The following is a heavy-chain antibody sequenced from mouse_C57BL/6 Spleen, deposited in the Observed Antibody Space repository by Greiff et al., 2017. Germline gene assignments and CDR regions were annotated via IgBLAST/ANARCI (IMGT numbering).Heavy chain of an antibody. J-gene: IGHJ4*01. CDR3: ARGPAYYSNPYYAMDY. D-gene: IGHD2-5*01. CDR2: INPNNGGT. CDR1: GYTFTDYN. V-gene: IGHV1-18*01. Sequence: VQLQQSGPELVKPGASVKIPCKASGYTFTDYNMDWVKQSHGKSLEWIGDINPNNGGTINNQKFKGKATLTVDKASSTAYMELRSLTSEDTAVYYCARGPAYYSNPYYAMDYWGQGTSVTVSS.